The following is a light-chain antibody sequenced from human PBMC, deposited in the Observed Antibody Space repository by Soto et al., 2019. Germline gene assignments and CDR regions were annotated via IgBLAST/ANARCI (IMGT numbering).Light chain of an antibody. CDR3: QTWATGIGVV. CDR1: SGHSSYA. CDR2: LNSDGSH. V-gene: IGLV4-69*01. Sequence: PVLTQSPSASASLGASVKLTCTLSSGHSSYAIAWHQQQPEKGPRYLMKLNSDGSHSKGDGIPVRFSGSSSGAERYLTISSLQSEDEADYYCQTWATGIGVVFGGGTKLTVL. J-gene: IGLJ2*01.